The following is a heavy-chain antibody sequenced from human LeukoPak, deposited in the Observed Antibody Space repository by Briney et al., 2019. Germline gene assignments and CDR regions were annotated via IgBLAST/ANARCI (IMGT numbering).Heavy chain of an antibody. D-gene: IGHD3-22*01. CDR3: ARQSTYYYDSSDLNWFDP. Sequence: KSSETLSLTCAVYGGSFSGYYWSWIRQPPGKGLEWIGEINHSGSTNYNPSLKSRVTISVDTSKNQFSLKLSSVTAADTAVYYCARQSTYYYDSSDLNWFDPWGQGTLVTVSS. CDR2: INHSGST. J-gene: IGHJ5*02. V-gene: IGHV4-34*01. CDR1: GGSFSGYY.